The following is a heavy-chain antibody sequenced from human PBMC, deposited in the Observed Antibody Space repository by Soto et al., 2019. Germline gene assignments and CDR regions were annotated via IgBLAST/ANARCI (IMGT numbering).Heavy chain of an antibody. Sequence: GASVKVSCKASGGTFSSYAISWVRQAPGQGLEWMGGIIPIFGTANYAQKFQGRVTITADESISTAYMELSSLRSEDTAVYYCARERTGTTSMDVWGQGTTVTVSS. CDR1: GGTFSSYA. V-gene: IGHV1-69*13. J-gene: IGHJ6*02. D-gene: IGHD1-1*01. CDR2: IIPIFGTA. CDR3: ARERTGTTSMDV.